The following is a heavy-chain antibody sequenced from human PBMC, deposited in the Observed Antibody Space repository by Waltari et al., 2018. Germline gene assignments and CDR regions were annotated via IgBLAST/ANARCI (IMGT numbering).Heavy chain of an antibody. Sequence: QLQLQESGPGLAKHSETLSLTCSLSGDSITSNRHYWGWIRQHPGKGLGWIGTLSYRGTPKRSPSLKGRVTLSSDTSRNQLSLELGSVTATDTAMYYCATYIEASVGTAAFDVWGQGTMVNVSS. D-gene: IGHD1-1*01. CDR1: GDSITSNRHY. J-gene: IGHJ3*01. CDR2: LSYRGTP. V-gene: IGHV4-39*01. CDR3: ATYIEASVGTAAFDV.